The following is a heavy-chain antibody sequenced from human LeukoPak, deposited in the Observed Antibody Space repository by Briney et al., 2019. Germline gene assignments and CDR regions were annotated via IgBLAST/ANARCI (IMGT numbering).Heavy chain of an antibody. CDR2: VCGSGGST. J-gene: IGHJ6*03. D-gene: IGHD3-10*01. CDR1: GFTFIIYA. V-gene: IGHV3-23*01. CDR3: AKDSSGFGELYPFYYYMDV. Sequence: GGSLRLSCAAPGFTFIIYAMSCVRQAPGKELEWVSAVCGSGGSTYYADSVKGWFTISRDNTKNTLYLQINSMRAEDTAVYYCAKDSSGFGELYPFYYYMDVWGKGTTVPVSS.